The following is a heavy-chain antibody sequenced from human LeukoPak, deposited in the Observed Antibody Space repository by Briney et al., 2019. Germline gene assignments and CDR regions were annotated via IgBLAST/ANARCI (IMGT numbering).Heavy chain of an antibody. V-gene: IGHV3-23*01. D-gene: IGHD3-16*01. CDR2: ISASGGST. Sequence: GGSLRLSCEASGLSIGDYTMHWVRQVPGKGLEWVSIISASGGSTYYADSVKGRFTISRDNSKNTLYLQMNSLRADDTAVYYCAKRGGMYPAYYFDYWGQGTLVTVSS. J-gene: IGHJ4*02. CDR3: AKRGGMYPAYYFDY. CDR1: GLSIGDYT.